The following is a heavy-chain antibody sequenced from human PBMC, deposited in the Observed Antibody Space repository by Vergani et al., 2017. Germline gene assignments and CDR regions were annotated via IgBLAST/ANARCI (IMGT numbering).Heavy chain of an antibody. J-gene: IGHJ2*01. D-gene: IGHD1-26*01. CDR1: GFTFSSYA. CDR2: ILYDGSNK. Sequence: VQLLESGGGLVQPGGSLRLSCAASGFTFSSYAMHWVRQAPGKGLEWVAVILYDGSNKYYADSVKGRLTISRDNSKNTLYLQMNSLRAEDTAVYYCAKRYSGELRNWYFDLWGRGTLVTVSS. CDR3: AKRYSGELRNWYFDL. V-gene: IGHV3-33*06.